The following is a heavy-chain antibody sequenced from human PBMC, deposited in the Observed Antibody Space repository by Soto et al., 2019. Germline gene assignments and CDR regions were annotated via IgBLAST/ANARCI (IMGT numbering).Heavy chain of an antibody. Sequence: QVQLVQSGAEVKKPGSSVKVSCKASGGTFSSYAISWVRQAPGQGLEWMGGIIPIFGTANYAQKFQGRVTITADESTSTAYMELVGLSSEDTAVYYCARAYYYGSGSYYRGYYYYGMDVWGQGTTVTVSS. CDR1: GGTFSSYA. J-gene: IGHJ6*02. D-gene: IGHD3-10*01. V-gene: IGHV1-69*01. CDR3: ARAYYYGSGSYYRGYYYYGMDV. CDR2: IIPIFGTA.